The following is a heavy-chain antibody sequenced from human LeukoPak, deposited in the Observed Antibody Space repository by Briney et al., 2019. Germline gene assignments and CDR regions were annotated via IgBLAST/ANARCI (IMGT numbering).Heavy chain of an antibody. V-gene: IGHV3-30*02. J-gene: IGHJ4*02. CDR1: GFTFSSYG. CDR3: AKDRDKGNYYFDY. CDR2: IRYDGSDK. Sequence: GGSLRLSCAASGFTFSSYGMHWVRQPPGKGLEWVDFIRYDGSDKDYVDSVKGRFTISRDNSKNTLYLQMNSLRAEDTAVYYCAKDRDKGNYYFDYWGQGTLVTVSS. D-gene: IGHD1-7*01.